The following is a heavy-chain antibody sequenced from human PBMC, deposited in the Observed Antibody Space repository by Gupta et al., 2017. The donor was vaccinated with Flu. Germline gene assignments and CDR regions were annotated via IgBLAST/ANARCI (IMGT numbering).Heavy chain of an antibody. CDR2: IVGSGKTT. CDR1: GFAFSDYA. V-gene: IGHV3-23*01. J-gene: IGHJ6*02. CDR3: ARDDDLNYYYNGMDV. Sequence: EILLLESGGALVQPGGSLRLPFAASGFAFSDYAMSWVRQAPGKGLEWVSAIVGSGKTTYFIDSVKGRFTISRDNSKNTLFLQMDNLRAEDTAVYYCARDDDLNYYYNGMDVWGQGTTVTVSS. D-gene: IGHD3-10*01.